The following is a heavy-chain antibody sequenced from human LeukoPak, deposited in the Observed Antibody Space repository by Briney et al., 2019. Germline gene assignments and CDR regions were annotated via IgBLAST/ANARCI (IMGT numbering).Heavy chain of an antibody. Sequence: GGSLRLSCATSGFTFSNYAMSWVCQAPGKGLEWVISGSGANTYYADSVKGRFSISRDNSKNTVFPQMNSLRAEDTAVYYCAKDRDPLTSSGWPWAYFDYWGQGIMVIVS. CDR2: SGSGANT. CDR3: AKDRDPLTSSGWPWAYFDY. J-gene: IGHJ4*02. D-gene: IGHD6-19*01. V-gene: IGHV3-23*01. CDR1: GFTFSNYA.